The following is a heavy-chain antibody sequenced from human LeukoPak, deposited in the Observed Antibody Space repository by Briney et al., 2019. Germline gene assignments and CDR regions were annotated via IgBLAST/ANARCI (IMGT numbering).Heavy chain of an antibody. D-gene: IGHD2-15*01. CDR3: ARDSLRYCSGDSCYYNY. CDR1: GFTFSSYA. CDR2: IRGSGGGT. J-gene: IGHJ4*02. V-gene: IGHV3-23*01. Sequence: GGSLRLSCAASGFTFSSYAMSWVRQAPGKGLGWVSAIRGSGGGTNYGDSVKGRFTISRDNSKNTLYLQMNSLRAEDTAVYSCARDSLRYCSGDSCYYNYWGQGTLVTVSS.